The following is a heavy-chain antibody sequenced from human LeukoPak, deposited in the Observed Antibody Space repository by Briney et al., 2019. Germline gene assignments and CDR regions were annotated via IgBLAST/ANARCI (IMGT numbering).Heavy chain of an antibody. D-gene: IGHD4-11*01. CDR3: ARRTTVTTYYCYYMDV. CDR1: GGSFSGYY. Sequence: SETLSLTCAVSGGSFSGYYWSWVRPPPGKGLEWIGEIDHSGSTNYIPCLKSRVTISVDTCKNQFSLKLSSVTGAGTAVYYCARRTTVTTYYCYYMDVWGKGTTVTVS. J-gene: IGHJ6*03. V-gene: IGHV4-34*01. CDR2: IDHSGST.